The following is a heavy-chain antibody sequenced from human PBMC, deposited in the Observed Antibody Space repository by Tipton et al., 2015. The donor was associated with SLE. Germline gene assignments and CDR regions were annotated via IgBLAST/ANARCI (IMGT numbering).Heavy chain of an antibody. D-gene: IGHD7-27*01. CDR3: ARGPSSGDREGYFDY. Sequence: VQQVQSGAEVKKTGSSVKVSCKASGGTFSSYAISWVRQAPGQGLEWMGGIIPIFGTANYAQKFQGRVTITADESTSTAYMELSSLRSEDTAVYYCARGPSSGDREGYFDYWGQGTLVTVSS. CDR2: IIPIFGTA. CDR1: GGTFSSYA. J-gene: IGHJ4*02. V-gene: IGHV1-69*01.